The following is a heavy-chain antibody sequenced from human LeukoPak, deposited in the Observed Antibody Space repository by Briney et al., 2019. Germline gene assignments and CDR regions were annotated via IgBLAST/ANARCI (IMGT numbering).Heavy chain of an antibody. J-gene: IGHJ4*02. Sequence: GGSLRLSCAASGFTFSSYAMSWVRQAPGKGLEWVSAISGSGGSTYYADSVKGRFTISRDNSKNTLYLQMNSLSAEDTAVYYCAKGDSSGYYYRPGYYFDYWGQGTLVTVSS. V-gene: IGHV3-23*01. CDR2: ISGSGGST. D-gene: IGHD3-22*01. CDR3: AKGDSSGYYYRPGYYFDY. CDR1: GFTFSSYA.